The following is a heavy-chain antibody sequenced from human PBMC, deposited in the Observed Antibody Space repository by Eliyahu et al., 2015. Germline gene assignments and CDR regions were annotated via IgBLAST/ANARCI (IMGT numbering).Heavy chain of an antibody. D-gene: IGHD3-10*01. CDR3: ARDRDYYGSGNTNY. Sequence: QVQLQESGPGLVKPSETLSLTCXVSGYSXSXGYXWGWIRQPPGXGLEWIGRIYHXGSTYYNPSLKSRVTISVDTSKXQFPLKLSSVTAADTAVYYCARDRDYYGSGNTNYWGQGTLVTVSS. J-gene: IGHJ4*02. V-gene: IGHV4-38-2*02. CDR2: IYHXGST. CDR1: GYSXSXGYX.